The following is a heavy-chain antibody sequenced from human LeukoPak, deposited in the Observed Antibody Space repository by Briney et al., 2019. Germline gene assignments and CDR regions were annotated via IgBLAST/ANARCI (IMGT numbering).Heavy chain of an antibody. CDR1: GGSFSGYY. CDR3: ARFGYCSSTSCPDDAFEI. CDR2: INHSGST. D-gene: IGHD2-2*03. J-gene: IGHJ3*02. Sequence: PSETLSLTCAVYGGSFSGYYWSWIRQPPGKGLEWIGEINHSGSTNYNPSLKSRVTISVDTSKNQFSLKLSSVTAADTAVYYCARFGYCSSTSCPDDAFEIWGQGTMVTVSS. V-gene: IGHV4-34*01.